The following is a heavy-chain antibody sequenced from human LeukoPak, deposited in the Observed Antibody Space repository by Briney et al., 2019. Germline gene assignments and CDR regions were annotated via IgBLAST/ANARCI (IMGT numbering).Heavy chain of an antibody. D-gene: IGHD5-12*01. V-gene: IGHV4-38-2*02. CDR2: IYHSGST. Sequence: SETLSLTCTVSGYSISSGYYWGWIRQPPGKGLEWIGSIYHSGSTYYNPSLKSRVTISVDTSKNQFSLKLSSVTAADTAVYYCARDNTGYSGYDTFDYWGQGTLVTVSS. CDR1: GYSISSGYY. J-gene: IGHJ4*02. CDR3: ARDNTGYSGYDTFDY.